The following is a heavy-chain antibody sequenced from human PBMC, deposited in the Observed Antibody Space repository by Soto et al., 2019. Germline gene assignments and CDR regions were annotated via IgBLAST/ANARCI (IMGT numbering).Heavy chain of an antibody. CDR3: ARSGLSGYTSYYFDY. Sequence: GGSLRLSCAASGFTFSSYWMHWVRQAPGKGLVWVSRINSDGGTTTYADSVKGRFTISRDNAKNTLYPQMNSLRAEDTAVYYCARSGLSGYTSYYFDYWGQGTLVTVS. CDR2: INSDGGTT. CDR1: GFTFSSYW. D-gene: IGHD3-3*01. V-gene: IGHV3-74*01. J-gene: IGHJ4*02.